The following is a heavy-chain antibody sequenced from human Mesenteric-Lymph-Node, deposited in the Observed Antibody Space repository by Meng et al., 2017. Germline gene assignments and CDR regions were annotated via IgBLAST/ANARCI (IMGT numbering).Heavy chain of an antibody. J-gene: IGHJ4*02. V-gene: IGHV4-30-4*01. CDR3: ARDLGVATSIAGFVY. Sequence: QVQLQESGPGLVKPSQTPSLICTVPGGSISMGDYYWSWIRQPPGKGLEWIGYIYYSGSTYYNPSLKSRVTISVDTSKNQFSLRLSSVTAADTAVYYCARDLGVATSIAGFVYWGQGTLVTVSS. CDR2: IYYSGST. D-gene: IGHD5-12*01. CDR1: GGSISMGDYY.